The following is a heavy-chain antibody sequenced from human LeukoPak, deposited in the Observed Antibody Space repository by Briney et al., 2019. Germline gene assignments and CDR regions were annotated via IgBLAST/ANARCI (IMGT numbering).Heavy chain of an antibody. V-gene: IGHV3-21*01. CDR3: AKYGSGSFDY. D-gene: IGHD3-10*01. CDR1: GFTFSSHS. Sequence: PGGSLRLSCAASGFTFSSHSMNWVRQAPGKGLEWVSSISSSSSYIYHADSVKGRFTISRDNAENSLYLQMNSLRAEDTAVYYCAKYGSGSFDYWGQGTLVTVSS. J-gene: IGHJ4*02. CDR2: ISSSSSYI.